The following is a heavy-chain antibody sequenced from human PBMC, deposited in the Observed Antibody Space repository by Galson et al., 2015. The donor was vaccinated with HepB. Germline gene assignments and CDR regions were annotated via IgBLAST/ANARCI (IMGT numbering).Heavy chain of an antibody. Sequence: SLRLSCAASGFTFSSYAMHWVRQAPGKGLDYVSAISSNGGSTYYADSVKGRFTISRDNSKNTLYLQMSSLRAEDTAVYYCVKERGLWLIGKNFDYWGQGTLVTVSS. J-gene: IGHJ4*02. D-gene: IGHD6-19*01. V-gene: IGHV3-64D*06. CDR1: GFTFSSYA. CDR3: VKERGLWLIGKNFDY. CDR2: ISSNGGST.